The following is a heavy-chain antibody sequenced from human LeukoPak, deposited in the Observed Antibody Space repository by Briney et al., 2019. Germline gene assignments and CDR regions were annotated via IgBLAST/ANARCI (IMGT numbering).Heavy chain of an antibody. CDR2: FDPEDGET. CDR3: ATESTIRYYYYYGMDV. V-gene: IGHV1-24*01. J-gene: IGHJ6*02. D-gene: IGHD2/OR15-2a*01. CDR1: GYTLTELS. Sequence: ASVTVSFKVSGYTLTELSMHWVRQAPGKGLEWMGGFDPEDGETIYAQKFQGRVTMTEDTSTDTAYMELSSLRSEDTAVYYCATESTIRYYYYYGMDVWGQGTTATVSS.